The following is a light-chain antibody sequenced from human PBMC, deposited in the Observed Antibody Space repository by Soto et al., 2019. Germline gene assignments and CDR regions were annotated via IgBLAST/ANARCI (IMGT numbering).Light chain of an antibody. Sequence: QSALTQDASVSGSPGQSITISCTGTSSDVGGYNYVSWYQQHPGKAPKLMIYDVFTRPSGVSNRFSGSKSGNTASLTISALQAEYEADYYSTSCTSPTPYVFGSGTMVTDL. V-gene: IGLV2-14*03. CDR3: TSCTSPTPYV. J-gene: IGLJ1*01. CDR1: SSDVGGYNY. CDR2: DVF.